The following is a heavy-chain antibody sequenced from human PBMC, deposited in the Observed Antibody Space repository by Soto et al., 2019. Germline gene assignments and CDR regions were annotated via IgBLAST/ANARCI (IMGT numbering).Heavy chain of an antibody. Sequence: PGGSLRLSCAASGFTFSSYGMRWVRQAPGKGLEWVAVISYDGSNKYYADSVKGRFTISRDNSKNTLYLQMNSLRAEDTAVYYCAKVREYYDSSGYLRDYYYGMDVWGQGTTVTVSS. J-gene: IGHJ6*02. D-gene: IGHD3-22*01. CDR2: ISYDGSNK. CDR1: GFTFSSYG. CDR3: AKVREYYDSSGYLRDYYYGMDV. V-gene: IGHV3-30*18.